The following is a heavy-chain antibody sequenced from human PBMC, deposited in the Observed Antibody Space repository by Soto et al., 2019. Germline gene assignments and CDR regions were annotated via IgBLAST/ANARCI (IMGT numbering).Heavy chain of an antibody. CDR1: GGSISSYY. D-gene: IGHD5-12*01. V-gene: IGHV4-59*01. CDR2: IYYSGST. Sequence: SETLSLTCTVSGGSISSYYWSWIRQPPGKGLEWIGYIYYSGSTNYNPSLKSRVTISVDTSKNQFSLKLSSVTAADTAVYYCARRGGYNYYFDYWGQGTLVTVSS. J-gene: IGHJ4*02. CDR3: ARRGGYNYYFDY.